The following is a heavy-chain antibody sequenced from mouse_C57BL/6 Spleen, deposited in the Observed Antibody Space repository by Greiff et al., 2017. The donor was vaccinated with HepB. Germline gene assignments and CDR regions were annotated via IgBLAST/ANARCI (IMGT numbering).Heavy chain of an antibody. Sequence: EVQLQQSGPELVKPGASVKISCKASGYSFTGYYMNWVKQSPEKSLEWIGEINPSTGGTTYSQKFKAKATLTVDKSSSTAYMQLKSLTSEDSAVYYCASWGGLYYFDYWGQGTTLTVSS. CDR1: GYSFTGYY. V-gene: IGHV1-42*01. J-gene: IGHJ2*01. CDR2: INPSTGGT. CDR3: ASWGGLYYFDY. D-gene: IGHD1-1*02.